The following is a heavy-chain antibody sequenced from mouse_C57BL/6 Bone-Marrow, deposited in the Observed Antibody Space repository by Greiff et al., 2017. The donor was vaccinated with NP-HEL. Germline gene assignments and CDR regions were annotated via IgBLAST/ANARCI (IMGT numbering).Heavy chain of an antibody. CDR3: ARPKGLRRRDWYFDV. J-gene: IGHJ1*03. V-gene: IGHV5-2*01. CDR2: INSDGGST. Sequence: EVKVVESGGGLVQPGESLKLSCESNEYEFPSHDMSWVRKTPEKRLELVAAINSDGGSTYYPDTMERRFIISRDNTKKTLYLQMSSLRSEDTALYYCARPKGLRRRDWYFDVWGTGTTVTVSS. D-gene: IGHD2-4*01. CDR1: EYEFPSHD.